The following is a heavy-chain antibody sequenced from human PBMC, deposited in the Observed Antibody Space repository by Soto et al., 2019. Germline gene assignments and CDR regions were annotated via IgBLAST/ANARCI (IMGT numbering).Heavy chain of an antibody. CDR3: SKDQSLRGYYDSSGYRRGYYYYGMAV. J-gene: IGHJ6*02. D-gene: IGHD3-22*01. CDR2: ISGSGGST. V-gene: IGHV3-23*01. Sequence: EVQLLESGGGLVQPGGSLRLSCAASGFTFSSYAMSWVRQAPGKGLEWVSAISGSGGSTYYADSVRGRFTISRDNYKNTLYLQMNSLRAEDTAVYYCSKDQSLRGYYDSSGYRRGYYYYGMAVWGQGTTVTVSS. CDR1: GFTFSSYA.